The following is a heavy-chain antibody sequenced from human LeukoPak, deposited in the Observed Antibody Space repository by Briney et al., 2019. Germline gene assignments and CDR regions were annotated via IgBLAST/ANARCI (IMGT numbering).Heavy chain of an antibody. J-gene: IGHJ4*02. CDR2: IYTSGST. V-gene: IGHV4-4*07. CDR3: ARVRWGSGSYFESGDFDY. CDR1: GGSISSYY. Sequence: SETLSLTCTVSGGSISSYYWSWIRQPAGKGLEWIGRIYTSGSTNYNPSLKSRVTMSVDTSKNQFSLKLSSVTAADTAVYYCARVRWGSGSYFESGDFDYWGQGTLVTVSS. D-gene: IGHD1-26*01.